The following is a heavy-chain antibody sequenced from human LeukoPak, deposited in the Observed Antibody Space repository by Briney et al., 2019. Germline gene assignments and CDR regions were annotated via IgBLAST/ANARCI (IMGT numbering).Heavy chain of an antibody. CDR2: IKSKTDGGTT. Sequence: GGSLRLSCAASGFTFSSAWMSWVRQAPGKGLEWVGRIKSKTDGGTTDYAAPVKGRFTISRDDSKNTLYLQMNSLKTEDTAVYYCTTDLSNILTGYYSFDYWGQGTLVTVSS. J-gene: IGHJ4*02. V-gene: IGHV3-15*01. CDR1: GFTFSSAW. CDR3: TTDLSNILTGYYSFDY. D-gene: IGHD3-9*01.